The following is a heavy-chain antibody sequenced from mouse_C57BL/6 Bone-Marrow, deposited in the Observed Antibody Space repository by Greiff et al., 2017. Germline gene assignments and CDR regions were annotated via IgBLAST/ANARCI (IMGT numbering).Heavy chain of an antibody. CDR3: ARQDNYSFAY. CDR2: INPSSGYT. CDR1: GYTFTSYT. Sequence: VQRVESGAELARPGASVKMSCKASGYTFTSYTMHWVKQRPGQGLEWIGYINPSSGYTKYNQKFKDKATLTADKCSSTDYMQLSSLTSEDSAVYYCARQDNYSFAYWGQGTLVTVSA. J-gene: IGHJ3*01. V-gene: IGHV1-4*01. D-gene: IGHD3-3*01.